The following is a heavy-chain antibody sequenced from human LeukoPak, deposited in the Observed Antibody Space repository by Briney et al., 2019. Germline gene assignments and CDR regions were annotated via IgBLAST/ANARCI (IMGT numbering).Heavy chain of an antibody. V-gene: IGHV4-31*03. D-gene: IGHD2-15*01. CDR2: IYYSGST. CDR3: ARLYCSGGSCYEENWFDP. Sequence: SQTLSLTCTVSGGSISSGGYYWSWIRQHPGKGLEWIGYIYYSGSTYYNPSLKSRVTISVDTSRNQFSLKLSSVTAADTAVYYCARLYCSGGSCYEENWFDPWGQGTLVTASS. J-gene: IGHJ5*02. CDR1: GGSISSGGYY.